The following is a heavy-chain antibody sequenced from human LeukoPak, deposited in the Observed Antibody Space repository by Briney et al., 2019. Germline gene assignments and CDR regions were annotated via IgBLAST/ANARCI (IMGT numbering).Heavy chain of an antibody. Sequence: ASVKVSCKASRYTFTGYYMHWVRQAPEQGLEWMGWINPNSGVTDYAQNFQGRVTMTRDTSISTAYVELSRLRSDDTAVYYCARGIGDSSGFDYWGQGTLVTVSS. CDR1: RYTFTGYY. CDR2: INPNSGVT. D-gene: IGHD3-22*01. J-gene: IGHJ4*02. V-gene: IGHV1-2*02. CDR3: ARGIGDSSGFDY.